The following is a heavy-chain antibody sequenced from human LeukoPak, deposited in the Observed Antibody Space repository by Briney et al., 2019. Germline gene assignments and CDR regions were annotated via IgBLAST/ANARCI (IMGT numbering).Heavy chain of an antibody. D-gene: IGHD5-12*01. Sequence: SETLSLTCTVSGGSISSSRYYWGWIRQPPGKGLEWIGSIYYSGSAYYNPSLKSRVTISVDTSKNQFSLKLSSVTAADTAVYYCARRIVATTSMDYWGQGTLATVSS. CDR2: IYYSGSA. CDR1: GGSISSSRYY. J-gene: IGHJ4*02. CDR3: ARRIVATTSMDY. V-gene: IGHV4-39*01.